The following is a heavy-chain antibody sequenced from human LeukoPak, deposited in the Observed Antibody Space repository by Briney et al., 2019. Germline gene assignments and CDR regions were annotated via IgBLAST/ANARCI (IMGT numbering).Heavy chain of an antibody. J-gene: IGHJ4*02. CDR3: ATHYYGSGSSLYFDY. D-gene: IGHD3-10*01. CDR2: IYYTGRT. V-gene: IGHV4-61*01. Sequence: PSETLSLTCTVSGGSFSSGSYYWSWIRQPPGKGLEWTGYIYYTGRTNYNPSLKSRVTISVDTSKNQFSLKLSSVTAADTAVYYCATHYYGSGSSLYFDYWGQGTLVTVSS. CDR1: GGSFSSGSYY.